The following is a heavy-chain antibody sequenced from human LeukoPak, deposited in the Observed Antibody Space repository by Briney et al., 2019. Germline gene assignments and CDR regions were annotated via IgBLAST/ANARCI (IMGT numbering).Heavy chain of an antibody. CDR3: ARGDDSSAPDWFDP. D-gene: IGHD3-22*01. CDR1: GGTFGSYA. J-gene: IGHJ5*02. V-gene: IGHV1-69*04. CDR2: IIPIFGIA. Sequence: ASVKVSCKASGGTFGSYAISWVRQAPGQGLEWMGRIIPIFGIANYALKFQGRVTITADKSTSTAYMELSSLRSEDTAVYYCARGDDSSAPDWFDPWGQGTLVTVSS.